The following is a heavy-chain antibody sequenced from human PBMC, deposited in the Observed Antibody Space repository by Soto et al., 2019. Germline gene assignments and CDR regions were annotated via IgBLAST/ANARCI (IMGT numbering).Heavy chain of an antibody. CDR1: GGTFTSSA. D-gene: IGHD4-17*01. CDR3: AAEYGDYGAFDI. CDR2: IVVGSGNT. V-gene: IGHV1-58*02. Sequence: SVKVSCKASGGTFTSSAMQWARQARGQRLEWIGWIVVGSGNTNYAQKFQERVTITRDMSTSTAYMELSSLRSEDTAVYYCAAEYGDYGAFDIWGQGTMVTVSS. J-gene: IGHJ3*02.